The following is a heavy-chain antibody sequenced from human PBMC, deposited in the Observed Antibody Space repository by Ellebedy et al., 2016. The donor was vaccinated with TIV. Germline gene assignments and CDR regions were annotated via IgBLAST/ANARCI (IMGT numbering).Heavy chain of an antibody. CDR3: ARGRYYYGMDV. V-gene: IGHV3-7*03. J-gene: IGHJ6*02. CDR2: IKQDGSEK. Sequence: PGGSLRLSCAASGFTLGTYWMNWVRQAPGKGLEWVDHIKQDGSEKFYVDTVKGRFTISRDNATNSLYLQMNSLRVDDTSIYYCARGRYYYGMDVWGQGTTVTVSS. CDR1: GFTLGTYW.